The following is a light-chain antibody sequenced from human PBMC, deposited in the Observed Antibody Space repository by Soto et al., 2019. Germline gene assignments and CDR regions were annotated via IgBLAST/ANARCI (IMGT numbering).Light chain of an antibody. CDR2: GAS. V-gene: IGKV3-20*01. CDR1: QTVTSNY. CDR3: QQYAGYPLT. Sequence: EIVLTQSPGTLSLSPGERATLSCRASQTVTSNYLAWYQRKPGQAPRLLIYGASSRATDIPDRFSGSGSGTDFTLTITRLEPEDFAVYFCQQYAGYPLTFGPGTKVEI. J-gene: IGKJ1*01.